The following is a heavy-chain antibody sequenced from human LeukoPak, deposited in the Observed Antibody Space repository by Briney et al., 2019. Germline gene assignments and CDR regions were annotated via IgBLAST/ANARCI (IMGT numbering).Heavy chain of an antibody. Sequence: ASVKVSCKASGYTFTNYGISWVRQAPGQGLEWMGWISVHSGNTNYAQKFQGRVTITADKSTSTAYMELSSLRSEDTAVYYCARERQQLGYYYYYYGMDVWGQGTTVTVSS. CDR2: ISVHSGNT. J-gene: IGHJ6*02. CDR3: ARERQQLGYYYYYYGMDV. D-gene: IGHD6-13*01. CDR1: GYTFTNYG. V-gene: IGHV1-18*01.